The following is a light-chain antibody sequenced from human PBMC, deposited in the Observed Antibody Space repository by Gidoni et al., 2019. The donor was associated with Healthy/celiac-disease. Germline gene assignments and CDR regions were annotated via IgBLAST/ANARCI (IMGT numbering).Light chain of an antibody. CDR2: WAS. V-gene: IGKV4-1*01. CDR1: QSVFYSSNNKNY. J-gene: IGKJ3*01. CDR3: QQYYSTPFT. Sequence: DIVMTPSPDSLALSLGERATINCKSSQSVFYSSNNKNYLAWYQQKPGQPPKLLIYWASTRESGVPDRCSGSGSGTDFTLTISSLQAEDVAVYYCQQYYSTPFTFGPGTKVDIK.